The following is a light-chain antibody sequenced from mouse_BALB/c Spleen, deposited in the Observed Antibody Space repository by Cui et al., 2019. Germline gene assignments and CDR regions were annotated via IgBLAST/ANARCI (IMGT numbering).Light chain of an antibody. CDR2: YAS. Sequence: SLVLTQTHTFLLVSAGDRVTITCKASQSVSNDVAWYQHKPGQSPKLLIYYASNRYTGVPDRFTGSGYGTDFTFTISTVQAEDLAVYFYQQDYSSPWTFGGGTKLEIK. J-gene: IGKJ1*01. V-gene: IGKV6-32*01. CDR3: QQDYSSPWT. CDR1: QSVSND.